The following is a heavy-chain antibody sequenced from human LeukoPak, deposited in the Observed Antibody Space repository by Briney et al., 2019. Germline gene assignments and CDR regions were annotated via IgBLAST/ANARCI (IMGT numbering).Heavy chain of an antibody. CDR1: GGSISSGGYF. CDR2: IYYTGST. Sequence: SETLSLTCTVSGGSISSGGYFWSWIRQPPGQGLEWIGHIYYTGSTNYNPSLKSRVTISVDTSKNQFSLKLSSVTAADTAVYYCAREFDPWGQGTLVTVSS. V-gene: IGHV4-61*08. CDR3: AREFDP. J-gene: IGHJ5*02.